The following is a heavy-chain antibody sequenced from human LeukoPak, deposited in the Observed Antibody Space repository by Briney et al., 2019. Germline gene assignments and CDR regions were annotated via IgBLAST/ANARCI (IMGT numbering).Heavy chain of an antibody. CDR3: ARNMIRYTYGFLALEPGAFDI. J-gene: IGHJ3*02. CDR1: GYTFTSFG. CDR2: ISSYNGYT. D-gene: IGHD5-18*01. Sequence: ASVKVSCKASGYTFTSFGISWVRQAPGQGLEWIGWISSYNGYTNYAQKLQGRVTMTTDTSTSTAYMELRSLRSDDTAVYYCARNMIRYTYGFLALEPGAFDIWGQGTMVTVSS. V-gene: IGHV1-18*01.